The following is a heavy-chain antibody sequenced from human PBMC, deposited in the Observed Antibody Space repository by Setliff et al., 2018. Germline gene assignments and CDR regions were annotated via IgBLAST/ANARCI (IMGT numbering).Heavy chain of an antibody. CDR3: ARTRYGLGGRPY. D-gene: IGHD2-15*01. J-gene: IGHJ4*02. CDR2: IHYSGST. CDR1: GDSISGDY. Sequence: KASETLSLTCTVSGDSISGDYWSWIWQPPGKGLEWIGFIHYSGSTNYNPSLKSRVTISLDTPKNQFSLRLSSVTAADTAVYYCARTRYGLGGRPYWGQGTLVTVSS. V-gene: IGHV4-59*01.